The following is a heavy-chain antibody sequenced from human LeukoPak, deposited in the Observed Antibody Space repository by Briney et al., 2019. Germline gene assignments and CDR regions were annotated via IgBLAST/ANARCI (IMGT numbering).Heavy chain of an antibody. Sequence: GGSLRLSCAASGFTFSSYSMNWVRQAPGKGLEWVSSISSSSSYIYYADSVKGRFTISRDNAKNSLYLQMNSLRAEDTAVYYCARDTYYDILTGYRSPFDYWGQGTLVTVSS. CDR2: ISSSSSYI. CDR1: GFTFSSYS. J-gene: IGHJ4*02. CDR3: ARDTYYDILTGYRSPFDY. D-gene: IGHD3-9*01. V-gene: IGHV3-21*01.